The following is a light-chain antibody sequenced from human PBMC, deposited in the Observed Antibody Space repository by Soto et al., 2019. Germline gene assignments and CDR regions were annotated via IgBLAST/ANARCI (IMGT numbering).Light chain of an antibody. V-gene: IGKV1-39*01. CDR3: QQSYSTPRT. CDR2: AAS. CDR1: QSISSY. Sequence: DIQTTQSPSFRSASLGDRVTITCRASQSISSYLNWYQQKPGKAPKLLIYAASSLQSGVPSRFSGSGSGTDFTLTISSLQPEDFATYYCQQSYSTPRTFGQGTKVDIK. J-gene: IGKJ1*01.